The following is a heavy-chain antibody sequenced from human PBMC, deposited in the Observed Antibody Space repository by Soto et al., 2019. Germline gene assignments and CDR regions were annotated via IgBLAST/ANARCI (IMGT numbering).Heavy chain of an antibody. D-gene: IGHD2-2*01. CDR2: IIPILGRT. CDR1: GGTFSSYT. V-gene: IGHV1-69*08. CDR3: ARALSTAVPSPLGY. Sequence: QVQLVQSGTEVKKPGSSVKVSCKTSGGTFSSYTLTWVRQAPGQGLEWMGRIIPILGRTNYAQNFQGRVTITADKSTSTAYLELSSLRSEDTAVYYCARALSTAVPSPLGYWGQGTLVTVSS. J-gene: IGHJ4*02.